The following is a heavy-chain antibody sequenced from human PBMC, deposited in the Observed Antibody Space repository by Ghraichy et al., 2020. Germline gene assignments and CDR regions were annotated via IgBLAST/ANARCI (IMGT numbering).Heavy chain of an antibody. CDR3: AKDLSGWYQGLDY. CDR2: ISGSGGST. CDR1: GFTFSSYA. V-gene: IGHV3-23*01. J-gene: IGHJ4*02. Sequence: GESLNISCAASGFTFSSYAMSWVRQAPGKGLEWVSAISGSGGSTYYADSVKGRFTISRDNSKNTQYLQMNSLRAEDTAVYYCAKDLSGWYQGLDYWGQGTLVTVSS. D-gene: IGHD6-19*01.